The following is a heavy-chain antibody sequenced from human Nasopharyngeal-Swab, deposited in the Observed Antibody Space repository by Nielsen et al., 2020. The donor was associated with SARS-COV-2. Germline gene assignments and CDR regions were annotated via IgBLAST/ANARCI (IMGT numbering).Heavy chain of an antibody. D-gene: IGHD3-16*01. J-gene: IGHJ4*02. CDR2: IRSKANSYAT. CDR3: ARRRPILHLGEFSSSFDS. CDR1: GFTFSGSA. Sequence: GGSLRLSCAASGFTFSGSAMHWVRQASGKGLEWVGRIRSKANSYATAYAASVKGRFTISRDDSKNTAYLQMNSLKTEDTAVYYCARRRPILHLGEFSSSFDSWGQGTLVTVSS. V-gene: IGHV3-73*01.